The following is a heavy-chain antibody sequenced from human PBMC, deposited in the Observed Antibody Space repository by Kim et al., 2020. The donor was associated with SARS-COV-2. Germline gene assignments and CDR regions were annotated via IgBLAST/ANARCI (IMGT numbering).Heavy chain of an antibody. V-gene: IGHV4-39*01. Sequence: SETLSLTCFVSGASITTTNSYWTWIRQPPGKGLEWIGSFYYSGHTNYSPSLKSRVTISVDTSRNQFSLNLSSVTAADTAIYYCASRLPATFYWFDPWGQGTLVTISS. CDR1: GASITTTNSY. CDR2: FYYSGHT. J-gene: IGHJ5*02. CDR3: ASRLPATFYWFDP. D-gene: IGHD3-16*01.